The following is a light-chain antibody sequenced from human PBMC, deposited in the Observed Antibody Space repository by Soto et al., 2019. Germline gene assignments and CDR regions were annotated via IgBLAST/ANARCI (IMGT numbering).Light chain of an antibody. Sequence: QSALTQPRSVSGSPGQSITISCSGTSSDGGGYNYVSWYQQHPGKAPKLIIYDVTKRPSGVPDRFSGSKSGNTASLTISGLQAEDEADYYCCSYAGRYTPYVFATGTKVTVL. CDR1: SSDGGGYNY. V-gene: IGLV2-11*01. J-gene: IGLJ1*01. CDR3: CSYAGRYTPYV. CDR2: DVT.